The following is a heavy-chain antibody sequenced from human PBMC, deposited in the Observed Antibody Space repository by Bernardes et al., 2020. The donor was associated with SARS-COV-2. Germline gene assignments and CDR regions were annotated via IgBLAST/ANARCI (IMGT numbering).Heavy chain of an antibody. Sequence: GGSLRLSCAASGFTFSDYYMSWIRQAPGKGLEWVSYISSSSSYTNYADSVKGRFTISRDNAKNSLYLQMNSLRAEDTAVYYCARDSSSSPREDYYYYYGMDVWGQGTTVTVSS. CDR2: ISSSSSYT. D-gene: IGHD6-13*01. J-gene: IGHJ6*02. V-gene: IGHV3-11*06. CDR1: GFTFSDYY. CDR3: ARDSSSSPREDYYYYYGMDV.